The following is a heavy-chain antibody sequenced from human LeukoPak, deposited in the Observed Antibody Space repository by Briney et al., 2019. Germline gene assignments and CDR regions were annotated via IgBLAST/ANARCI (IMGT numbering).Heavy chain of an antibody. J-gene: IGHJ4*02. CDR2: IYYSGST. CDR3: ASKVATIFGVASGVDY. Sequence: PSETLFLTCTVSGGSISSGGYYWSWIRQHPGKGLGWIGYIYYSGSTYYNPSLKSRVTISVDTSKNQFSLKLSSVTAADTAVYYCASKVATIFGVASGVDYWGQGTLATVSS. D-gene: IGHD3-3*01. CDR1: GGSISSGGYY. V-gene: IGHV4-31*03.